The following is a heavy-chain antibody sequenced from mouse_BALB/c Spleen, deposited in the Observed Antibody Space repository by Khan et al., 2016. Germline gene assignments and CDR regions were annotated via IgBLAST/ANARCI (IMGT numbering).Heavy chain of an antibody. J-gene: IGHJ4*01. V-gene: IGHV9-4*02. CDR3: AREGTARATWAMDC. CDR2: INTHSGVP. D-gene: IGHD3-2*01. Sequence: QIQLVQSGPELKKPGETVRISCKASGYTFTTAGMQWVQKMPGKGLKWIGWINTHSGVPKYAEDFKGRFAFSLETPASTAYLQISNLKNEDTATYFCAREGTARATWAMDCWGQGTSVTVSS. CDR1: GYTFTTAG.